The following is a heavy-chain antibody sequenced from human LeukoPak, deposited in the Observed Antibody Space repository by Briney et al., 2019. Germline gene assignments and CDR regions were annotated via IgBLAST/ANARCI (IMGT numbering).Heavy chain of an antibody. CDR2: ISSSSSYI. CDR1: GFTFSNYN. Sequence: KSGGSLRLSCAASGFTFSNYNKNWVRQAPGKGLEWVSSISSSSSYIYYAHSVKGRFTISRDNTKNSLYLQMNSLRAEDTAVYYCARDSPYGTAGYWGQGTLVTVSS. D-gene: IGHD2-8*02. V-gene: IGHV3-21*01. CDR3: ARDSPYGTAGY. J-gene: IGHJ4*02.